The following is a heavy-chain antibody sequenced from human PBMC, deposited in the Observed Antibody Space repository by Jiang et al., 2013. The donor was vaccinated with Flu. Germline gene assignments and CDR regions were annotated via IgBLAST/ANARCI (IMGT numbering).Heavy chain of an antibody. CDR1: GGSISGYY. V-gene: IGHV4-59*01. J-gene: IGHJ4*02. Sequence: LTCTVSGGSISGYYWSWIRQSPGKGLEWIGYIHYRGTTNYNSSLKSRVTISVDTSKNQFSLKLSSVTAAETAVYYCARDTGPPNRFDYWDRGTLVTVSS. D-gene: IGHD2-8*02. CDR3: ARDTGPPNRFDY. CDR2: IHYRGTT.